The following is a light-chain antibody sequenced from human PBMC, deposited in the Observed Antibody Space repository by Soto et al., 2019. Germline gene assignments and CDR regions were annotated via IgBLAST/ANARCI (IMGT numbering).Light chain of an antibody. V-gene: IGLV2-18*01. CDR2: EVS. CDR1: SSDVGIYNR. Sequence: QSALTQPPSVSGSPGQSVAISCTRTSSDVGIYNRVSWFRQPPGTAPKLMIYEVSNRPSRAPDRFSGSKSGNTASLTISGLQYEDEADYYCSLQTSSSVGVFGGGTQLTVL. CDR3: SLQTSSSVGV. J-gene: IGLJ3*02.